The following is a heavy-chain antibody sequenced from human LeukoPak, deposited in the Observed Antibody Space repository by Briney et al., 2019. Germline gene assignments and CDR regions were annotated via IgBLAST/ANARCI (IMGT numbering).Heavy chain of an antibody. V-gene: IGHV1-69*04. J-gene: IGHJ4*02. CDR2: IIPILGIA. Sequence: ASVKVSCKASGGTFSSYAISWVRQAPGQGLEWMGRIIPILGIANYAQKFQGRVTITADKSTSTAYMELSSLRSEDTAVYYCARAPGGYCSSTSCWGFDYWGQGTLVTVSS. CDR1: GGTFSSYA. CDR3: ARAPGGYCSSTSCWGFDY. D-gene: IGHD2-2*03.